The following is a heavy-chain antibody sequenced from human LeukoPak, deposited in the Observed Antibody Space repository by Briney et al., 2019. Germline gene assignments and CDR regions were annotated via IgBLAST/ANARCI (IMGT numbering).Heavy chain of an antibody. CDR1: VFTFSSDG. J-gene: IGHJ4*02. CDR3: AKHSGSYFIYYVDS. V-gene: IGHV3-23*01. D-gene: IGHD1-26*01. CDR2: ISGSGYNT. Sequence: GGSLRLSCAASVFTFSSDGMSSVRQAPGKGLEWVSTISGSGYNTYYADSVKGRFSISRDNSANTLYLHMNSLRAEDTALYYCAKHSGSYFIYYVDSWGQGTLVTVSS.